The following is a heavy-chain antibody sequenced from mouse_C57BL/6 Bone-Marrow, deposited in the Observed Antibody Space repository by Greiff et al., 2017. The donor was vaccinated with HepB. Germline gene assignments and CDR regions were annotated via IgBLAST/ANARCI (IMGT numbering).Heavy chain of an antibody. Sequence: QVQLKQPGAELVMPGASVKLSCKASGYTFTSYWMHWVKQRPGQGLEWIGEIDPSDSYTNYNQKFKGKSTLTVDKSSSTAYMQLSILTSEDSAVYYCARWGLRPFDYRSQGITLTVSS. CDR3: ARWGLRPFDY. D-gene: IGHD2-4*01. CDR2: IDPSDSYT. CDR1: GYTFTSYW. V-gene: IGHV1-69*01. J-gene: IGHJ2*01.